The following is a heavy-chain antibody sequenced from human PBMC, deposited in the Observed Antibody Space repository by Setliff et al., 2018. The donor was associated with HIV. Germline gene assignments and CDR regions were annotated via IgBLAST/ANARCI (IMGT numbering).Heavy chain of an antibody. V-gene: IGHV3-48*01. J-gene: IGHJ6*02. CDR1: GFTFDSYS. Sequence: QPGGSLRLSCATSGFTFDSYSIIWVRQAPGKGLEWVSYISGLGGGTIYYADSVRGRFTISRDDAEKSVYRQMNGLRAEDTAVYYCARDRDHVVQEGYYDMGVGGQGTSVAVSS. CDR2: ISGLGGGTI. CDR3: ARDRDHVVQEGYYDMGV. D-gene: IGHD3-10*02.